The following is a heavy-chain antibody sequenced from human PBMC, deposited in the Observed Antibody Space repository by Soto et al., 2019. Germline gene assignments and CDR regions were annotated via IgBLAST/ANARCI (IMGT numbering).Heavy chain of an antibody. CDR2: ISAFKGNT. J-gene: IGHJ4*02. CDR3: ARGGSSRYGVGS. V-gene: IGHV1-18*01. Sequence: VQLVQSGAEVKEPGASVKVSCKASGYTFTSYGISWLRQAPGQVLEGMGWISAFKGNTNYAQKLQGRVTMTTDTSTRTGYMALRSLGADDTAVYYCARGGSSRYGVGSWGQGTLVTVSS. CDR1: GYTFTSYG. D-gene: IGHD6-13*01.